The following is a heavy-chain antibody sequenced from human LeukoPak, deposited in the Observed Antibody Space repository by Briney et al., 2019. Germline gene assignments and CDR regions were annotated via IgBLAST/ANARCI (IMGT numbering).Heavy chain of an antibody. CDR3: ARTTRSWYEDNDAFDI. CDR1: AYTFTIYT. Sequence: GASVKVSCKASAYTFTIYTIHWVRQAPGQRLEWVGWINAGNGNTRYSQNFQGRVTITRDTSATTAYMELSSLRSEDTAVYYCARTTRSWYEDNDAFDIWGQGTTVTVSS. V-gene: IGHV1-3*01. D-gene: IGHD6-13*01. CDR2: INAGNGNT. J-gene: IGHJ3*02.